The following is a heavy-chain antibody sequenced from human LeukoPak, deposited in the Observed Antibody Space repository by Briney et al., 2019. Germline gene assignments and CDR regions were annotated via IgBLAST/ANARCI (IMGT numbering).Heavy chain of an antibody. J-gene: IGHJ5*02. D-gene: IGHD3-16*02. CDR1: GGTISSYY. CDR2: IYTSEST. Sequence: SETLSLTCTASGGTISSYYWSWIRQPAGKGLEWIGRIYTSESTNYNPSLKSRVTMSVDTSKNQFSLKLSSVTAADTAVYYCARDLMITFGGVITNWFDPWGRGTLVTVSS. V-gene: IGHV4-4*07. CDR3: ARDLMITFGGVITNWFDP.